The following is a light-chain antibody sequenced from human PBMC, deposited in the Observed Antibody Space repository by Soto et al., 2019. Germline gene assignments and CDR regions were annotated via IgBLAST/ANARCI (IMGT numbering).Light chain of an antibody. CDR3: SSFAGSNNFVV. J-gene: IGLJ3*02. CDR1: SSDIGRYNY. V-gene: IGLV2-8*01. Sequence: QSALTQPPSASGSPGQSVTISCTGTSSDIGRYNYVSWYQQHPGKAPKLMIYDVSKRPSGVPDRFSGSKSGNTASLTVSGRQAEDEADYYGSSFAGSNNFVVFGGGTKLTVL. CDR2: DVS.